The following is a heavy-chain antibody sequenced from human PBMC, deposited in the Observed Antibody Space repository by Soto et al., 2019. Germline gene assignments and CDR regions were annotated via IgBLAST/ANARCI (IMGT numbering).Heavy chain of an antibody. CDR3: ARGLGGRMDD. J-gene: IGHJ6*02. CDR1: GTIFSSYT. CDR2: IIPILGET. Sequence: QVQLVQSGAEVKKPGSSVRVSCKASGTIFSSYTISWVRQAPGQGLEWMGRIIPILGETNSAQKFQGRVTLTADKSTNPAKLDLNSLRLEDTALYYCARGLGGRMDDWGQGTTVTVSS. D-gene: IGHD3-16*01. V-gene: IGHV1-69*02.